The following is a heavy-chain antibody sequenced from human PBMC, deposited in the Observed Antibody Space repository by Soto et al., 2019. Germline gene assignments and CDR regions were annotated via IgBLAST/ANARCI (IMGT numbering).Heavy chain of an antibody. V-gene: IGHV4-39*01. D-gene: IGHD5-18*01. CDR2: FYYSGST. Sequence: PSETLSLTCTVSGGSISSGPYSWGWIRQPPGKGLEWIGTFYYSGSTNYNPSLESRVTISVDTSRNQFSLKVSSVTAADTAVYYCARHTAMVLFDYWGRGTLVTVSS. J-gene: IGHJ4*02. CDR3: ARHTAMVLFDY. CDR1: GGSISSGPYS.